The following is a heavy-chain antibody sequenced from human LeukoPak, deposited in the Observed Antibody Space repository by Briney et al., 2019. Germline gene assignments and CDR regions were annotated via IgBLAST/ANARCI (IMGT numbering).Heavy chain of an antibody. V-gene: IGHV3-11*03. Sequence: PGGSFASSCSASGFTYSDYCLSWIRRAPGKGLEWVSYISSSSSYTNYADSVKGRFTISRDNAKNSLYLQMNSLRAEDTAVYYCASVGCQGAYEAWGESTGVSVYS. CDR1: GFTYSDYC. J-gene: IGHJ1*01. CDR3: ASVGCQGAYEA. D-gene: IGHD1-26*01. CDR2: ISSSSSYT.